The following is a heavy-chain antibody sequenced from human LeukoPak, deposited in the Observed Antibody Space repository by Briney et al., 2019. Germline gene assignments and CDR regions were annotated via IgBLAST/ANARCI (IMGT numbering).Heavy chain of an antibody. CDR3: AKVVTVDY. V-gene: IGHV3-23*01. D-gene: IGHD1-14*01. CDR1: GFTFSSHA. CDR2: ISGSGGST. Sequence: PGGALTLSCAASGFTFSSHAMSWVGQAPAKGLGGVSAISGSGGSTYYADYVKGRFTISRDNSKTTLYMQMNSLRAQDTAVYYCAKVVTVDYWGQASMVSVSS. J-gene: IGHJ4*02.